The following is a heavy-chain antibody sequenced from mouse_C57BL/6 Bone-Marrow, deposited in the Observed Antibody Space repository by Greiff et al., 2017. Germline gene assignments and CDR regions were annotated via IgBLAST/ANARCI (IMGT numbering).Heavy chain of an antibody. CDR1: GFTFSDFY. CDR2: SRNKANDYTT. D-gene: IGHD1-1*02. J-gene: IGHJ1*03. V-gene: IGHV7-1*01. CDR3: ARDAKGGYRYFDV. Sequence: EVMLVESGGGLVQSGRSLRLSCATSGFTFSDFYMEWVRQAPGKGLEWIAASRNKANDYTTEYSASVKGRFIVSRDTSQSILYLQMNALRAEDTAIYYCARDAKGGYRYFDVWGTGTTVTVSS.